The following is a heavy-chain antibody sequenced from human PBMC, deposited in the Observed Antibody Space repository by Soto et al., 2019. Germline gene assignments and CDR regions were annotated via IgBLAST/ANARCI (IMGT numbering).Heavy chain of an antibody. J-gene: IGHJ4*02. CDR1: GFTFSSYG. CDR3: AKDLGGSGDY. V-gene: IGHV3-30*18. D-gene: IGHD2-15*01. Sequence: QVQLVESGGGVVQPGRSLRLSCAASGFTFSSYGMHWVRQAPGKGLEWVAVISYDGSNKYYADSVKGRFTISRDNSKNMLYLQMNSLRAEDTAVYYCAKDLGGSGDYWGQGTLVTVSS. CDR2: ISYDGSNK.